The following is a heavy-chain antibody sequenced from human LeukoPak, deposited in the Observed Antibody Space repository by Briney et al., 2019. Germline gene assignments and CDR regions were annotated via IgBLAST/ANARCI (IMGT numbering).Heavy chain of an antibody. J-gene: IGHJ3*02. CDR3: ARGEQWLVRAFDI. D-gene: IGHD6-19*01. Sequence: SEALSLTRTLSVGSISSYFGSWLRQPAGKGLEWIGRIYTSGSNNYNPSLQSRVTMSVDTSQIQFSLKLGSVTAADTAVYYCARGEQWLVRAFDIWGQGTMVTVSS. CDR1: VGSISSYF. CDR2: IYTSGSN. V-gene: IGHV4-4*07.